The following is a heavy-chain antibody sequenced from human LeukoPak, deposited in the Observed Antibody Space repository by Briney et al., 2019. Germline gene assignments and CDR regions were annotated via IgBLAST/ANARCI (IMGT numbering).Heavy chain of an antibody. CDR2: IIPIFGTA. Sequence: PWASVKVSCKASGGTFSSYAISWVRQAPGQGLEWMGGIIPIFGTANYAQKFQGRVTITADESTSTAYMELSSLRSEDTAVYYCARDLTIFGVGAHWGQGTLVTVSS. CDR3: ARDLTIFGVGAH. CDR1: GGTFSSYA. J-gene: IGHJ4*02. V-gene: IGHV1-69*13. D-gene: IGHD3-3*01.